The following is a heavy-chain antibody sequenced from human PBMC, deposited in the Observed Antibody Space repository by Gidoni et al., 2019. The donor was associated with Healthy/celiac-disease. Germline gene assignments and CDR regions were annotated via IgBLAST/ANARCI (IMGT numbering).Heavy chain of an antibody. CDR2: IYYSGST. D-gene: IGHD5-12*01. V-gene: IGHV4-30-4*01. J-gene: IGHJ6*02. Sequence: QVQLQESGPGLVKPSQTLSLTCTVSGGSISSGDYYWSWIRQPPGKGLAWIGYIYYSGSTYYNPSLKSRVTISVDTSKNQFSLKLSSVTAADTAVYYCARGYSGYDWGAYYYYGMDVWGQGTTVTVSS. CDR3: ARGYSGYDWGAYYYYGMDV. CDR1: GGSISSGDYY.